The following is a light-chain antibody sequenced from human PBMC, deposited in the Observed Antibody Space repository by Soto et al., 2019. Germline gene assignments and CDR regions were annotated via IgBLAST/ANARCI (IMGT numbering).Light chain of an antibody. CDR1: QDLSNY. J-gene: IGKJ1*01. CDR2: DAS. Sequence: DIQMTQSPSSLSASVGDRVTITCQASQDLSNYLNWYQQKPGKAPKLLIYDASNLETGVPSRFSGSGSGTDFTLNISSLQPEDIATYYCQQYDNLSWTFGQGTKVEIK. V-gene: IGKV1-33*01. CDR3: QQYDNLSWT.